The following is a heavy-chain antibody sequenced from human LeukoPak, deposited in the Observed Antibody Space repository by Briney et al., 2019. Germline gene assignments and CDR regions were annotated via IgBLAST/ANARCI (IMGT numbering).Heavy chain of an antibody. CDR1: GASINSRNYY. J-gene: IGHJ4*02. CDR2: IYTSGST. D-gene: IGHD4-23*01. V-gene: IGHV4-61*02. CDR3: ARNRLYGGNQVFDY. Sequence: SATLSLTCTVSGASINSRNYYWSWIRQPAGKGLEWIGRIYTSGSTNYNPSLKSRVTISVDTSKNQFSLKLSSVTAADTAVYYCARNRLYGGNQVFDYWGQGTLVTVSS.